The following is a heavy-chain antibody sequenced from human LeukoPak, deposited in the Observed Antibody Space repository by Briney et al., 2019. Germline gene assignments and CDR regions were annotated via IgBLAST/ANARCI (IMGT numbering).Heavy chain of an antibody. J-gene: IGHJ4*02. CDR2: ITSAGGYT. Sequence: PGRSLRLSCGASGFTFSDYSMNWVRQAPGKGLAWVASITSAGGYTYYADSVKGRFTISRDNFQRTVYLQMDSLRAEDTAVYYCAKDAQRGFDYSNSLDKWGQGTLVTVSS. D-gene: IGHD4-11*01. CDR3: AKDAQRGFDYSNSLDK. V-gene: IGHV3-21*01. CDR1: GFTFSDYS.